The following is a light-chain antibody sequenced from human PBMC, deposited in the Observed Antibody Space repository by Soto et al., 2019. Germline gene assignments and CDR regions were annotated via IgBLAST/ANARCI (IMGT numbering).Light chain of an antibody. J-gene: IGKJ5*01. CDR3: QQYNDWPPIT. CDR2: GTS. V-gene: IGKV3-15*01. CDR1: QSVSSN. Sequence: EVVMTQSPATLSASPGERATLSCRASQSVSSNLAWYQQKPGQAPRLLIFGTSTRATGVPARFSGSGSGTEFTLTISSLQSEDFAVYYCQQYNDWPPITFGQGTRLDMK.